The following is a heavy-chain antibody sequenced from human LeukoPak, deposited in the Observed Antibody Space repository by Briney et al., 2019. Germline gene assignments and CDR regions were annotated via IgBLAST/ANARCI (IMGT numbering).Heavy chain of an antibody. CDR2: ITISGRTA. CDR1: GFTFSNYA. J-gene: IGHJ5*02. Sequence: GGSLRLSCLASGFTFSNYAMSWVRQAPGKGLEWVSGITISGRTAYYADSVRGRFTVSRDNYKNTLYLDMNSLRSEDTAVYYCARGPLWVGQVLGDWLDPWGQGTLVTVSS. D-gene: IGHD3-10*01. V-gene: IGHV3-23*01. CDR3: ARGPLWVGQVLGDWLDP.